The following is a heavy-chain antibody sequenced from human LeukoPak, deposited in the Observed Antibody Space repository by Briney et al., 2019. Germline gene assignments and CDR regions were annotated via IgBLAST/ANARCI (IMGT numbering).Heavy chain of an antibody. CDR1: GYSFTTYW. D-gene: IGHD3-10*01. V-gene: IGHV5-10-1*01. CDR3: ASRDDYGSGSYPPDDFDI. CDR2: IDPSDSYT. Sequence: PGESLKISCKGSGYSFTTYWISWVRQMPGKGLEWMGRIDPSDSYTNYSPSFQGLVTISADKSIRTAYLQWSNLKASDTAMYYCASRDDYGSGSYPPDDFDIWGQGTMVTVSS. J-gene: IGHJ3*02.